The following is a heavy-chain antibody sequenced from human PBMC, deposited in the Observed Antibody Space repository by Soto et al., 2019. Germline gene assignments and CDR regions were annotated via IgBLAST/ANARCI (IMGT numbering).Heavy chain of an antibody. CDR1: GGSISSGGYY. CDR2: FSYSGST. V-gene: IGHV4-31*03. Sequence: QVQLQESGPGLVKPSQTLSLTCTVSGGSISSGGYYWSWIRQHPGKGLEWIGYFSYSGSTYYNPSLKTRATISVDTSKNQFSLKLSSVTAADTAVYYCARESAAGNYYYYGMDVWGQGTTVTVSS. CDR3: ARESAAGNYYYYGMDV. J-gene: IGHJ6*02. D-gene: IGHD6-13*01.